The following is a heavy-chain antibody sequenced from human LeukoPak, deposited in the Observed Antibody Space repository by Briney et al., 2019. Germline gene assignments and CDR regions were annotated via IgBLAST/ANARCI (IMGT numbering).Heavy chain of an antibody. CDR3: ARVAGVDYYDSSGPPQLGAFDI. V-gene: IGHV1-69*13. D-gene: IGHD3-22*01. CDR2: IIPIFGTA. CDR1: GGTFISYA. Sequence: AASVKVSCKASGGTFISYAISWVRQAPGQGLEWMGGIIPIFGTANYAQKFQGRVTITADESTSTAYMELSSLRSEDTAVYYCARVAGVDYYDSSGPPQLGAFDIWGQGTMVTVSS. J-gene: IGHJ3*02.